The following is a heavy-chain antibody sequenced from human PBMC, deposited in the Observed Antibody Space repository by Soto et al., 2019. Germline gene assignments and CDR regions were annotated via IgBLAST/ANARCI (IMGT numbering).Heavy chain of an antibody. D-gene: IGHD4-17*01. Sequence: SETLSLTCAVSGGSITNNWCSFFRQPPGKGLEWIVETYHGGGTNYNPSLKSRVTISMGTSESQFSLRLRSVSAADTAVYYCVRNGDYVLDYWGLGTLVTVSS. CDR3: VRNGDYVLDY. J-gene: IGHJ4*02. V-gene: IGHV4-4*02. CDR2: TYHGGGT. CDR1: GGSITNNW.